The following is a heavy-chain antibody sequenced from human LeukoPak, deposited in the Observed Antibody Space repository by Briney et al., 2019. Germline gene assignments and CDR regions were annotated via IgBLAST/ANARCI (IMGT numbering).Heavy chain of an antibody. D-gene: IGHD2-21*01. CDR2: IVHILGIA. CDR1: GATFSSYA. Sequence: SVKLSCKASGATFSSYAISWVRQAPGQGLEWKGRIVHILGIANYAQKFQGRVTITADKTTNTAYMELSSLRSEDTAVYYCARRPRCGGDCSGVEYWGQGTLVTVSS. J-gene: IGHJ4*02. V-gene: IGHV1-69*04. CDR3: ARRPRCGGDCSGVEY.